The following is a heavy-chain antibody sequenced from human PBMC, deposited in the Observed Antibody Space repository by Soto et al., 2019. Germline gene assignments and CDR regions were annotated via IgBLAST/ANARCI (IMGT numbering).Heavy chain of an antibody. Sequence: EVQLVESGGGLVQPGRSLRLSCAASGFTFDDYAMHWVRQAPGKGLEWVSGISWNSGSIGYADSVKGRFTISRDNAKNSLYLQMNSLRAEDTALYYCAKEGRPGTGYHYYMDVWGKGTTVTVSS. CDR2: ISWNSGSI. CDR1: GFTFDDYA. CDR3: AKEGRPGTGYHYYMDV. V-gene: IGHV3-9*01. J-gene: IGHJ6*03. D-gene: IGHD3-10*01.